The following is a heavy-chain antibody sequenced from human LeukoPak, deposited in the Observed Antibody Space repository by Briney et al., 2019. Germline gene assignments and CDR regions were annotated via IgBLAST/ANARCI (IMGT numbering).Heavy chain of an antibody. CDR2: IVHDGRNK. D-gene: IGHD3-10*01. V-gene: IGHV3-30*02. CDR3: AKDYGPEYASGSSYFDS. Sequence: GGSLRLSCAASGFTFRTYDMHWVRQAPGKGLEWVAVIVHDGRNKYYGDSVKGRFTISRDNSKNMVYLQMNSLRAEDTALYYCAKDYGPEYASGSSYFDSWGQGTPVTVSS. CDR1: GFTFRTYD. J-gene: IGHJ4*02.